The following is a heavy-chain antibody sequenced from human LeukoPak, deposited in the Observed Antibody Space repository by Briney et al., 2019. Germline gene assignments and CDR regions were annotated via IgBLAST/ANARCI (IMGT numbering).Heavy chain of an antibody. D-gene: IGHD3-9*01. CDR2: ISYDGSNK. J-gene: IGHJ4*02. CDR3: AKGDILTGYDK. CDR1: GFTFSSYG. Sequence: PGRSLRLSCAASGFTFSSYGMHWVRQAPGKGLEWVAVISYDGSNKYYADSVKGRFTISRDNSKNTLYLQMNSLRAEDTAVYYCAKGDILTGYDKWGQGTLVTVSS. V-gene: IGHV3-30*18.